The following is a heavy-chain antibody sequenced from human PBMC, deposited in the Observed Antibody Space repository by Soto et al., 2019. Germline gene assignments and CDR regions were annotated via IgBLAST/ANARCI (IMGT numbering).Heavy chain of an antibody. Sequence: QVQLQQWGAGLLKPSETLSLTCAVYGGSFSGYYWSWIRQPPGKGLEWIGEINHSGSTNYNPSLKSRVTISVDTSKNQFSLKLSSVTAADTAVYYCARGRSIRVGATKPFDYWGQGTLVTVSS. J-gene: IGHJ4*02. D-gene: IGHD1-26*01. CDR3: ARGRSIRVGATKPFDY. V-gene: IGHV4-34*01. CDR1: GGSFSGYY. CDR2: INHSGST.